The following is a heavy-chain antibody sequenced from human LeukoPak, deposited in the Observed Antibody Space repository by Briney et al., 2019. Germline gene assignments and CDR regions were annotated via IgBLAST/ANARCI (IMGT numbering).Heavy chain of an antibody. D-gene: IGHD5-12*01. J-gene: IGHJ4*02. V-gene: IGHV4-59*12. Sequence: SETLSLTCTVSGGSISSYYWSWIRQPPGKGLEWIGYIYYSGSTDYNPSLKSRVTISVDTSKNQFSLKLSSVTAADTAVYYCARPEYNGYDFDWGQGTLVTVSS. CDR1: GGSISSYY. CDR2: IYYSGST. CDR3: ARPEYNGYDFD.